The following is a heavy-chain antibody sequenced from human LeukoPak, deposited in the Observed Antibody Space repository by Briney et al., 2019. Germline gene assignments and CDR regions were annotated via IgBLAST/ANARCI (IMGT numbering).Heavy chain of an antibody. V-gene: IGHV1-2*02. CDR3: ARGSITIFGVVPTPFDP. D-gene: IGHD3-3*01. J-gene: IGHJ5*02. CDR1: GYTFTGYY. CDR2: INTNSGGT. Sequence: ASVKVSCKASGYTFTGYYMHWVRQAPGQGLEWMGWINTNSGGTKYAQKFQGRVTMNRDTCISTAYMELSRLRSDDTAVYYCARGSITIFGVVPTPFDPWGQGTLVTVSS.